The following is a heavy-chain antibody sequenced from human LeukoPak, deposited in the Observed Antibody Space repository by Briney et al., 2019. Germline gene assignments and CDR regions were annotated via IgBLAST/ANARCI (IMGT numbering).Heavy chain of an antibody. CDR3: ASTITVTTDY. J-gene: IGHJ4*02. CDR2: IYYSGNT. V-gene: IGHV4-39*07. D-gene: IGHD4-17*01. Sequence: PSETLSLTCTVSDDSISSSNYYWGWIRQPPGKGLEWIGSIYYSGNTYCNPSVKSRVTIAIDTSKNQLFLRLASVTAADTAIYYCASTITVTTDYWGQGTLVTVSS. CDR1: DDSISSSNYY.